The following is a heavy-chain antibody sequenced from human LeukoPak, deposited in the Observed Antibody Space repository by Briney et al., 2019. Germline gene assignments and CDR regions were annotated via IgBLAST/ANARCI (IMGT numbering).Heavy chain of an antibody. V-gene: IGHV3-66*02. D-gene: IGHD3-3*01. CDR3: AKDGPLFFGVEHDAFDI. J-gene: IGHJ3*02. CDR2: IYGGGGT. CDR1: GFTFSTYT. Sequence: GGSLRLSCAASGFTFSTYTMNWVRQAPGKGLEWVSVIYGGGGTYYADSVKGRFTISRDNSKNTLYLQMNSLRAEDTAVYYCAKDGPLFFGVEHDAFDIWGQGTMVTVSS.